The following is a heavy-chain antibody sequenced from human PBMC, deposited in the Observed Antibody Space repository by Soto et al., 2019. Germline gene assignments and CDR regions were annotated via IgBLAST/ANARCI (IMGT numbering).Heavy chain of an antibody. V-gene: IGHV3-23*01. CDR1: GFTFSSYG. D-gene: IGHD3-9*01. CDR2: ISGNGGNT. J-gene: IGHJ4*02. CDR3: AKGSQELRYLDWSRYYFAY. Sequence: EVQLLESGGGLVQPGGSMRLSCAASGFTFSSYGMSWVRQAPGKGLEWVSVISGNGGNTYYADSVKGRFTISRDNSMTTLSLQRKSLRAEDTAVYYCAKGSQELRYLDWSRYYFAYWGQGPLVTVSS.